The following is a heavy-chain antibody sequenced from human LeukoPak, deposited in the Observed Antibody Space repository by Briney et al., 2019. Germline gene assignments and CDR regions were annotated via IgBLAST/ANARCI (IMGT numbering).Heavy chain of an antibody. J-gene: IGHJ4*02. CDR1: GFTFDDYG. V-gene: IGHV3-20*04. CDR3: ARDLYDYYGSGSYSGY. Sequence: PGGSLRLSCAASGFTFDDYGMSWVRQAPGKGLEWVSGINWNGGSTVYADSVKGRFTISRDNAKNSLYLQMNSLRAEDTALYYCARDLYDYYGSGSYSGYWGQGTLVTVSS. D-gene: IGHD3-10*01. CDR2: INWNGGST.